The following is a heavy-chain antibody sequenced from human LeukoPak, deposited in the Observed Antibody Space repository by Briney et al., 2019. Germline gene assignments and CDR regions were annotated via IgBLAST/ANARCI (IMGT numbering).Heavy chain of an antibody. D-gene: IGHD3-22*01. CDR3: ARFDSSGYYFPH. CDR1: GGSFSGYY. Sequence: PSETLSLTCAVYGGSFSGYYWSWIRQPPGKGLEWIGYIYYSGSTNYNPSLKSRVTISVDTSKNQFSLKLSSVTAADTAVYYCARFDSSGYYFPHWGQGTLVTVSS. J-gene: IGHJ1*01. V-gene: IGHV4-59*01. CDR2: IYYSGST.